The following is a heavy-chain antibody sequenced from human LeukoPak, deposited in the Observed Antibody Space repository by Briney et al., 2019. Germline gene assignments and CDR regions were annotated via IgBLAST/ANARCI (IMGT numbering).Heavy chain of an antibody. CDR2: ISYDGSNK. CDR1: GFTFSSYG. J-gene: IGHJ3*02. V-gene: IGHV3-30*03. D-gene: IGHD6-13*01. CDR3: ATGQLVLDAFDI. Sequence: GGSLRLSCAASGFTFSSYGMHWVRQAPGKGLEWVAVISYDGSNKYYADSVKGRFTISRDNSKNTLYLQMNSLRAEDTAVYYCATGQLVLDAFDIWAKGQWSPSPQ.